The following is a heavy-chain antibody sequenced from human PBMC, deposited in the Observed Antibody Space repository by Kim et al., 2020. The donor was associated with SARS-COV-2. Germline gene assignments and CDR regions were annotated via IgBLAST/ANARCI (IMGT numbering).Heavy chain of an antibody. CDR2: ISYDGSNK. V-gene: IGHV3-30*04. Sequence: GGSLRLSCAASGFTFSSYAMHWVRQAPGKGLEWVAVISYDGSNKYYADSVKGRFTISRDNSKNTLYLQMNSLRAEDTAVYYCARDESYYYGSGSYSGPGAPDYWGQGTLVTVSS. CDR3: ARDESYYYGSGSYSGPGAPDY. J-gene: IGHJ4*02. CDR1: GFTFSSYA. D-gene: IGHD3-10*01.